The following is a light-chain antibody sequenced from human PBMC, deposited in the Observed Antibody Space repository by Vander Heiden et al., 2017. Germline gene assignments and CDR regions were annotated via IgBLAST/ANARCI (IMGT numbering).Light chain of an antibody. CDR2: DNN. Sequence: QSVLTQPPPVSAAPGQKVTISCSGGSSNIGYNSVSWYQQLQGTAPKFLIYDNNKRPSGIPDRFSGSKSGTSATLDITGLQTGDEAGYYCGAWDSSLSVVLFGGGTKLTVL. V-gene: IGLV1-51*01. CDR1: SSNIGYNS. J-gene: IGLJ3*02. CDR3: GAWDSSLSVVL.